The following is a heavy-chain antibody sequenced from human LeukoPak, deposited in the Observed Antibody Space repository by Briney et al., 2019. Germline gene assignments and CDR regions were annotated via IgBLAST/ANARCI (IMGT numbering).Heavy chain of an antibody. Sequence: GRSLRLSCAASGFTFDDYAMHWVRHAPGKGLEWVSGISWNSGSIGYADSVKGRFTISRDNAKNSLYLQMNSLRAEDTALYYCAKDLAPAHYDSSGYSGWGQGTMVTVSS. V-gene: IGHV3-9*01. J-gene: IGHJ3*01. D-gene: IGHD3-22*01. CDR1: GFTFDDYA. CDR3: AKDLAPAHYDSSGYSG. CDR2: ISWNSGSI.